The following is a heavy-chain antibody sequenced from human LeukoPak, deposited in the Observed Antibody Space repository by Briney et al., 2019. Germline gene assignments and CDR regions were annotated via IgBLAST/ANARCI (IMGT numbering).Heavy chain of an antibody. CDR1: GFTFSSYA. D-gene: IGHD3-10*01. CDR2: ITGNGGNT. J-gene: IGHJ5*02. Sequence: GGSLRLSCAASGFTFSSYAMSWVRQAPGKGLEWVSAITGNGGNTFYADSVKGRFTTSRDNSKNTMYLQMNSLRAEDTALYYCARDRSGSYPNWFDPWGQGTLVTVSS. CDR3: ARDRSGSYPNWFDP. V-gene: IGHV3-23*01.